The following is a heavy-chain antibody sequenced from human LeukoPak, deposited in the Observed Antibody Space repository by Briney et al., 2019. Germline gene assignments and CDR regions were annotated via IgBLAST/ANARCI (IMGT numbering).Heavy chain of an antibody. J-gene: IGHJ2*01. CDR3: ARESWDIVVVPAAIKWYFDL. CDR2: IYHGGST. CDR1: GGSISSSNW. D-gene: IGHD2-2*01. Sequence: SGTLSLTCAVSGGSISSSNWWSWVRQPPGKGLEWIGEIYHGGSTNYNPSLKSRVTISVDTSKNQFSLKLSSVTAADTAVYYCARESWDIVVVPAAIKWYFDLWGRGTLVTVSS. V-gene: IGHV4-4*02.